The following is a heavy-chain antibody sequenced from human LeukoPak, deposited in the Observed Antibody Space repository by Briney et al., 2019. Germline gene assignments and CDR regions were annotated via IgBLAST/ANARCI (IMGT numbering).Heavy chain of an antibody. CDR1: GCTFNSYW. J-gene: IGHJ4*02. CDR2: IKQDGSEK. Sequence: PGGSLRLSCAASGCTFNSYWMSWVRQAPGKGLEWVANIKQDGSEKYYVDSVKGRFTISRHNAKNSLYLQMNSLRVEDTAVYYCARSRDGNHFDYWGQGTLVTVSS. CDR3: ARSRDGNHFDY. D-gene: IGHD5-24*01. V-gene: IGHV3-7*01.